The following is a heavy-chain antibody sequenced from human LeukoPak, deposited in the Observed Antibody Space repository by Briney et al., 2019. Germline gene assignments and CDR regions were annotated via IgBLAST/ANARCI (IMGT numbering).Heavy chain of an antibody. D-gene: IGHD5-24*01. V-gene: IGHV4-39*01. CDR3: ASRSRDGYNFDY. J-gene: IGHJ4*02. Sequence: SETLSLTCTVSGGSISSSSYYWGWIRQPPGQGLEWIGSIYYSGSTYYNPSLKSRVTISVDTSKNQFSLKLSSVTAADTAVYYCASRSRDGYNFDYWGQGTLVTVSS. CDR2: IYYSGST. CDR1: GGSISSSSYY.